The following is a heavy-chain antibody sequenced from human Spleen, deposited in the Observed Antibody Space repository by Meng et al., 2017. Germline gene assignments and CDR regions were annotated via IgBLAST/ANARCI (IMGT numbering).Heavy chain of an antibody. D-gene: IGHD4-11*01. CDR2: INHSGST. Sequence: QVQLQQWGAGLLQPSETLSLPCVVSGGSFSDDYWSWIRQPPGKGLEWIGEINHSGSTTYNPSLESRATISVDTSQNNLSLKLSSVTAADSAVYYCARGPTTMAHDFDYWGQGTLVTVSS. CDR3: ARGPTTMAHDFDY. J-gene: IGHJ4*02. CDR1: GGSFSDDY. V-gene: IGHV4-34*01.